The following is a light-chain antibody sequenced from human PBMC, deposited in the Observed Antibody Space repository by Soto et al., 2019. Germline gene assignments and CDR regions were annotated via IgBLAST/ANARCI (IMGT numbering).Light chain of an antibody. J-gene: IGKJ1*01. V-gene: IGKV1-39*01. Sequence: DIHLTQSPSSLSASVGDSVTITCRSSQTINKYLNWYQHRPGKAPKLLIYAASSLQTGVPTRFSGAGAGTFFPLTISNLQHDDDASYYFYQSYGTSGAFGRGTKVEI. CDR1: QTINKY. CDR3: YQSYGTSGA. CDR2: AAS.